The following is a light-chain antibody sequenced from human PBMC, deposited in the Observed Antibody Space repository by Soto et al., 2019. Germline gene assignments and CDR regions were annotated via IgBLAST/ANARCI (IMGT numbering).Light chain of an antibody. CDR2: EAS. V-gene: IGKV1-5*01. J-gene: IGKJ5*01. Sequence: DVQVTQSPSTLSASVGDRVTITCRTSQSVSGWLAWYQQKPGKAPKLLLYEASSLESGVPSRFSGSGSGTEFTLTISSLQPEDFGTYYCQQFKSYPITFGQGTRLENK. CDR1: QSVSGW. CDR3: QQFKSYPIT.